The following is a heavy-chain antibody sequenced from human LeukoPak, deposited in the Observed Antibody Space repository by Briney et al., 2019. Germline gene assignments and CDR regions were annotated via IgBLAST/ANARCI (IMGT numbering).Heavy chain of an antibody. CDR1: GFTLSSYW. V-gene: IGHV3-7*05. Sequence: GGPLRHSCAASGFTLSSYWMTCVRQAPGKRLEWAAKIKKDGSEKYYVDSVKGRYTISRDNAKNSLYLQMNSLRAEDTAMYYCARAMSSGRNFDYWGQGTLVTVSS. CDR3: ARAMSSGRNFDY. J-gene: IGHJ4*02. CDR2: IKKDGSEK. D-gene: IGHD3-22*01.